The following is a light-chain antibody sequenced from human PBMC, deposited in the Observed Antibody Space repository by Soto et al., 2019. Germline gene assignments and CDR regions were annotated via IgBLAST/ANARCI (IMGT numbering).Light chain of an antibody. CDR3: QQYGSSPRT. CDR2: GAS. J-gene: IGKJ1*01. CDR1: QSVSSNF. Sequence: EIVLTQSPGTLSLSPGERATLSCRASQSVSSNFLAWYQQKPGQAPRLLIYGASNRATGFPDRFSGGGSGTDFTLTITRLEPEDFAVYFCQQYGSSPRTFGQGTKVDIK. V-gene: IGKV3-20*01.